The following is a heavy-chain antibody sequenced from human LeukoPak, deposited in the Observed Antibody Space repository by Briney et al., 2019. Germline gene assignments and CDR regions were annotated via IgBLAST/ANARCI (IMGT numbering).Heavy chain of an antibody. V-gene: IGHV1-69*13. D-gene: IGHD4-23*01. CDR2: IVPIFGTA. Sequence: GASVKVSCKASGGTFSSYAISWVRQAPGQGLEWMGGIVPIFGTANYAQKFQGRVTITADESTSTAYMELSSLRSEDTAVYYCARYIHGNSLDYWGQGTLVTVSS. CDR1: GGTFSSYA. CDR3: ARYIHGNSLDY. J-gene: IGHJ4*02.